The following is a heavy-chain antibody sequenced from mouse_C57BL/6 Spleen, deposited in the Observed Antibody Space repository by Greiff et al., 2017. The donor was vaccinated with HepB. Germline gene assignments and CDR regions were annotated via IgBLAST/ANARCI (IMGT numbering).Heavy chain of an antibody. V-gene: IGHV1-69*01. CDR1: GYTFTSYW. CDR2: IDPSDSYT. Sequence: VQLQQSGAELMMPGASVKLSCKASGYTFTSYWMHWVKQRPGQGLEWIGEIDPSDSYTNYNQKFKGKSTLTVDKSSSTAYMQLSSLTSEDSAVYYCARSSDSAGYGWFAYWGQGTLVTVSA. D-gene: IGHD3-2*02. CDR3: ARSSDSAGYGWFAY. J-gene: IGHJ3*01.